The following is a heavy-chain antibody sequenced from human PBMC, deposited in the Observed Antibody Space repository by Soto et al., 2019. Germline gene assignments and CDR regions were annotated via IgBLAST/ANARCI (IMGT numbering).Heavy chain of an antibody. CDR3: AKAIAVAGLHYFNS. D-gene: IGHD6-19*01. J-gene: IGHJ4*02. CDR2: ISYDGSNK. V-gene: IGHV3-30*18. Sequence: VGSLRLSCAASGFSLTSYGMHWVRQAPGKGLEWVAVISYDGSNKYYADSVKGRFTISRDNSMNTLFLQMSSLRADDTAVYYCAKAIAVAGLHYFNSWGQGTLVTVSS. CDR1: GFSLTSYG.